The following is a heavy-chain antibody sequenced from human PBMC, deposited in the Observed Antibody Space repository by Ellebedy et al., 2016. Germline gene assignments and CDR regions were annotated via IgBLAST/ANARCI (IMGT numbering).Heavy chain of an antibody. Sequence: SLKISCATSGFTFDDHALHWVRQVPGKGLEWVSGISWNSAAIGYGEAVKGRFTISRDSAKNYLYLQMNSLRVEDTALYFCAKGTMDYLHHWGQGTLVTVSS. CDR3: AKGTMDYLHH. D-gene: IGHD3-10*01. CDR1: GFTFDDHA. CDR2: ISWNSAAI. J-gene: IGHJ4*02. V-gene: IGHV3-9*01.